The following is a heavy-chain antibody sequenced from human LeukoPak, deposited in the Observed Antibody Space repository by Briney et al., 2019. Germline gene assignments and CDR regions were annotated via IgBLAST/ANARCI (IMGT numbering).Heavy chain of an antibody. CDR2: TLHDGDNN. CDR1: GFTFSSYP. Sequence: GGSLRLSCADCGFTFSSYPMHWVRQAPGQGLEWVALTLHDGDNNYYADSVRGRFTVSRDNSKNTLYLQMNSLRAEDTAVYYCARGDLPTTHYWGQGTLVTVSS. J-gene: IGHJ4*02. CDR3: ARGDLPTTHY. D-gene: IGHD3-16*01. V-gene: IGHV3-30*04.